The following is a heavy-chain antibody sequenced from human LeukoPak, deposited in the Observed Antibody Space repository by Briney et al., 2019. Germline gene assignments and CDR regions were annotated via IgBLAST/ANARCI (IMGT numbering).Heavy chain of an antibody. Sequence: GGSLRLSCTASGFTFGDYVMSWVRQAPGKGLEWVGFIRSKAYGGTTKNAASVKGRFTISRDNSKNTLYLQMNSLRAEDTAVYYCARARYSSGWYHAFDIWGQGTMVTVSS. D-gene: IGHD6-19*01. V-gene: IGHV3-49*04. CDR2: IRSKAYGGTT. CDR3: ARARYSSGWYHAFDI. CDR1: GFTFGDYV. J-gene: IGHJ3*02.